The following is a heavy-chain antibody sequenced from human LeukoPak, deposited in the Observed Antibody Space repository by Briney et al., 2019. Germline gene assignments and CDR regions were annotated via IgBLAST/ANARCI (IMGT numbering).Heavy chain of an antibody. V-gene: IGHV3-53*01. CDR3: ARGPLYDYYFDY. D-gene: IGHD2-8*01. CDR2: IYSGDST. J-gene: IGHJ4*02. Sequence: QAGGSLRLSCAASGFTVSSNYMSWVRQAPGKGLEWVSVIYSGDSTYYADSVKGRFTISRDNSKNTPYLQMNSLRAEDTAVYYCARGPLYDYYFDYWGQGTLVTVSS. CDR1: GFTVSSNY.